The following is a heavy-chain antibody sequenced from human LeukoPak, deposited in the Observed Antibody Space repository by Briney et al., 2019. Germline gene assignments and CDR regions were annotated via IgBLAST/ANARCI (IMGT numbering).Heavy chain of an antibody. J-gene: IGHJ4*02. CDR1: GFTFSNFA. Sequence: GGSLRLSCAASGFTFSNFAMTWVRQAPGKGPELVSAISNLGGTTYYADSVKGRFSVTRDNSRNTVYLQMNGLRVDDTAIYYCAKPQGLTLLVTRYYFDYWGQGILVTVSS. V-gene: IGHV3-23*01. CDR2: ISNLGGTT. D-gene: IGHD2-21*02. CDR3: AKPQGLTLLVTRYYFDY.